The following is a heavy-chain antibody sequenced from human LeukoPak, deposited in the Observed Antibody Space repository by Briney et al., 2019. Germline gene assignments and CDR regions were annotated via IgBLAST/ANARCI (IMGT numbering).Heavy chain of an antibody. Sequence: GGSLRLSCAASGFTFSRHAMSWVRQAPGKGLEWVSGISGRGDSRYYADSVKGRFTISRDNSKNTLYLQMNSLRAEDTAVYYCARTHYYGSGSYYNRGAFDIWGQGTMVTVSS. V-gene: IGHV3-23*01. D-gene: IGHD3-10*01. J-gene: IGHJ3*02. CDR1: GFTFSRHA. CDR3: ARTHYYGSGSYYNRGAFDI. CDR2: ISGRGDSR.